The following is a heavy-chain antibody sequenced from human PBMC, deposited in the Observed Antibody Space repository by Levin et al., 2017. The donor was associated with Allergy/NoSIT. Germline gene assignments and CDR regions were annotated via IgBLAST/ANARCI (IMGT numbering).Heavy chain of an antibody. Sequence: PSETLSLTCTVSGDSISGYFWSWIRQPPGKGLEWIGYIYDSGSNKYNPSLKSRVTISVDTSKNQFSLRLSSVTAADTAVYYCARLDYGDYATLTQGGYMDVWGKGTTVTVSS. CDR1: GDSISGYF. J-gene: IGHJ6*03. V-gene: IGHV4-59*08. CDR3: ARLDYGDYATLTQGGYMDV. CDR2: IYDSGSN. D-gene: IGHD4-17*01.